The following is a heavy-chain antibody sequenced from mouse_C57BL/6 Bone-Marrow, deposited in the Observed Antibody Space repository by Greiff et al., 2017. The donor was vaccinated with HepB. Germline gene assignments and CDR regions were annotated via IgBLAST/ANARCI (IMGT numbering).Heavy chain of an antibody. J-gene: IGHJ3*01. D-gene: IGHD2-5*01. V-gene: IGHV1-62-2*01. CDR3: ARHEDCRSNYGFAY. Sequence: QVQLQQSAAELAISRSSLKLPCNAPGYTFTEHTIHWVKRWSGQGLEWIGWFSPESCSIKYNEKFKDKATLTAGKSSSTVYMELSRLTSEDSAVYFCARHEDCRSNYGFAYWGQGTLVTVS. CDR1: GYTFTEHT. CDR2: FSPESCSI.